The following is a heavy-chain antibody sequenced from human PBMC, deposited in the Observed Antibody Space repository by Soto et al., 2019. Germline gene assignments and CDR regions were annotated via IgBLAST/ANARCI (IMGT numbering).Heavy chain of an antibody. V-gene: IGHV5-51*01. CDR3: ARHPSIAYCGGDCYSNWFDP. CDR1: GYSFTSYW. CDR2: IYPGDSDT. Sequence: PGDSLKISCKGSGYSFTSYWIGWVRQMPGKGLEWMGIIYPGDSDTRYSPSFQGQVTISADKSISTAYLQWSSLKASDTAMYYCARHPSIAYCGGDCYSNWFDPWGQGTLVTVSS. D-gene: IGHD2-21*02. J-gene: IGHJ5*02.